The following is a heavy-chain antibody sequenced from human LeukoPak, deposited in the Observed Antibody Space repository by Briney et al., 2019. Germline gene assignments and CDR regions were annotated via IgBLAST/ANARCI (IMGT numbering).Heavy chain of an antibody. D-gene: IGHD4-23*01. CDR2: MNSDASST. J-gene: IGHJ4*02. V-gene: IGHV3-74*01. CDR3: ARGPDYGGPL. CDR1: GFTFTNYW. Sequence: GGSLRLSCVASGFTFTNYWMHWVRQAPGKGLVWVARMNSDASSTSYADSVKGRFTISRDNAKKALYLQMNSLRAEDTAVYYCARGPDYGGPLRGQGTLVTVSP.